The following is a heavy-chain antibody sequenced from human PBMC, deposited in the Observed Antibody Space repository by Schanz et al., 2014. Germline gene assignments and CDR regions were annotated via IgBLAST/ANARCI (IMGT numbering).Heavy chain of an antibody. CDR2: IWNNGVTK. D-gene: IGHD3-9*01. Sequence: QAQLMESGGGVVQPGTSLILSCSVSGFSLNTYGIHWFRQPAGKGLEWVAVIWNNGVTKYYADSVRGRFTISRDRFQNTLYHRMSSLRAEDAAVYYCAKQIHYDILTDTRNWGQGTLVTVSS. CDR1: GFSLNTYG. V-gene: IGHV3-33*03. J-gene: IGHJ4*02. CDR3: AKQIHYDILTDTRN.